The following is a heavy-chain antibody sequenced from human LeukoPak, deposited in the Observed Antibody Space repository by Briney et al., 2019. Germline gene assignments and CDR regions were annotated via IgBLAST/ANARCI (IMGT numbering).Heavy chain of an antibody. D-gene: IGHD3-10*01. CDR3: AHTMVRAN. CDR2: ISNSGSST. J-gene: IGHJ4*02. Sequence: PGGSLRLSCAASGFTFTSYAMTWVRQAPGKGLEWVSGISNSGSSTYYADSVKGRFTISRDNSKNTLYLQLSSLRAEDTAVYYCAHTMVRANWGQGTLVTVSS. CDR1: GFTFTSYA. V-gene: IGHV3-23*01.